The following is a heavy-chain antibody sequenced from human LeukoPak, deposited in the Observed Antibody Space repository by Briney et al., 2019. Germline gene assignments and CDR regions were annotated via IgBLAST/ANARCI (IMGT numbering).Heavy chain of an antibody. D-gene: IGHD3-10*01. Sequence: SETLSLTCAVYGGSFSGYYWSWIRQPPGKGLEWIGEINHSGSTNYNPSLKSRVTISVDTSKNQFSLKLSSVTAADTAVYYCASRRPMVRGVTRLFDYWGQGTLVTVSS. CDR3: ASRRPMVRGVTRLFDY. CDR1: GGSFSGYY. V-gene: IGHV4-34*01. CDR2: INHSGST. J-gene: IGHJ4*02.